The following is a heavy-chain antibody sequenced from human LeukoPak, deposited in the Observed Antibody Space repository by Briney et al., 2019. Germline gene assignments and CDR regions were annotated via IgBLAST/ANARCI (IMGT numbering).Heavy chain of an antibody. Sequence: GGSLRLSCAASGFTFSSYAMSWVRQAPGKGLEWVSAISGSGGSTYYADSVKGRFTISRDNSKNSLYLQMNSLRAEDTAVYYCAREPDYYGSGSYSPWGQGTLVTVSS. CDR1: GFTFSSYA. CDR3: AREPDYYGSGSYSP. J-gene: IGHJ5*02. V-gene: IGHV3-23*01. CDR2: ISGSGGST. D-gene: IGHD3-10*01.